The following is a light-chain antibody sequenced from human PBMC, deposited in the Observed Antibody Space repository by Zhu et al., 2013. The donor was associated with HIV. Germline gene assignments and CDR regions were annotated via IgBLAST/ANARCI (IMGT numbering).Light chain of an antibody. Sequence: DIRMTQSPSSLSASVGDRVTITCRASQSISSYLNWYQQKPGKAPKLLIYAASSLQSGVPSRFSGSGSGTDFTLTISSLQPEDSATYYCQQANRSPRTFGPGTKVDIK. J-gene: IGKJ3*01. CDR1: QSISSY. CDR2: AAS. V-gene: IGKV1-39*01. CDR3: QQANRSPRT.